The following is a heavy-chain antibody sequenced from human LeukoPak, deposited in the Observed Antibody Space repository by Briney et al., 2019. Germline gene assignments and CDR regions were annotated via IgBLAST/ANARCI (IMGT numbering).Heavy chain of an antibody. CDR1: GFTFSNYW. CDR2: IQRDGSEK. J-gene: IGHJ4*02. Sequence: GGSLRLSCAASGFTFSNYWMNWVRQAPGKGLEWVASIQRDGSEKYYVESVKGRLTISRDNAKSSLYLQMNSLRAEDTAVYYCARQGYSSGKWGQGTLVTVSS. D-gene: IGHD6-19*01. CDR3: ARQGYSSGK. V-gene: IGHV3-7*01.